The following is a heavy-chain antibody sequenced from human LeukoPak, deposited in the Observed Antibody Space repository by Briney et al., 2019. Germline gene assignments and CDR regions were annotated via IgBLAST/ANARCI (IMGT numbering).Heavy chain of an antibody. J-gene: IGHJ4*02. Sequence: SETLSLTCAVYGGSFSGYYWSWIRQPPGKGLEWIGEINHSGSTNYNPSLKSRVTISVDTSKNQFSLKLSSVTAADTAVYYCARGPYDSSGYPYRGQGTLVTVSS. D-gene: IGHD3-22*01. V-gene: IGHV4-34*01. CDR2: INHSGST. CDR1: GGSFSGYY. CDR3: ARGPYDSSGYPY.